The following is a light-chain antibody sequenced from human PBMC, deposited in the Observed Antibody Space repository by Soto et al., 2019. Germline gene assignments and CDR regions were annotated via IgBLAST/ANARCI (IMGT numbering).Light chain of an antibody. CDR1: QSLLHSDGNTY. V-gene: IGKV2-24*01. CDR3: TQATQFPRT. J-gene: IGKJ1*01. CDR2: QTS. Sequence: DIVLTQTPLSSPVTLGQPASISCRSSQSLLHSDGNTYLNWLQQRPGQPPRLLIYQTSNRFSGVPDRFSGSGAGTEFTLKISRVEAEEVGVYYCTQATQFPRTFGQGTKVDIK.